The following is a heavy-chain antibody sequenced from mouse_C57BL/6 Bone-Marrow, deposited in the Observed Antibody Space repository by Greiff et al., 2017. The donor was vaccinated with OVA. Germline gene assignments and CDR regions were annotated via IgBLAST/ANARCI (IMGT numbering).Heavy chain of an antibody. J-gene: IGHJ4*01. CDR2: IYPRDGST. Sequence: QVQLQQPDAELVKPGASVKISCKASGYTFTGYSMHWMKQRPEQGLEWIGNIYPRDGSTKYNEKFKGKATLTADKSSSTAYMQLNSLTSEDSAVXFCASLDGYLYIDLDYWGQGATVTVAS. CDR3: ASLDGYLYIDLDY. D-gene: IGHD2-3*01. CDR1: GYTFTGYS. V-gene: IGHV1-78*01.